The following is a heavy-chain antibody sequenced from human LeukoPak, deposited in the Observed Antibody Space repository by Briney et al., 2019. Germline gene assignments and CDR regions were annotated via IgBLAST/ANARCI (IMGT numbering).Heavy chain of an antibody. J-gene: IGHJ4*02. CDR2: ISSSGSAI. Sequence: GGSLRLSCAASGFTFSDYYMSWIRQAPGKGLEWVSYISSSGSAIYYADSVKGRFTISRDNAKNSLYLQMNSLRAEDTAVYYCITIAARPSDYWGQGTLVTVSS. CDR3: ITIAARPSDY. CDR1: GFTFSDYY. V-gene: IGHV3-11*01. D-gene: IGHD6-6*01.